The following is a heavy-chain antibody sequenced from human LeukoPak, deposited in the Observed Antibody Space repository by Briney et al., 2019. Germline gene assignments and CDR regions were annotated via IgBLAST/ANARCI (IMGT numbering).Heavy chain of an antibody. D-gene: IGHD3-22*01. CDR2: ISVRSNYI. CDR1: GYTFSSYS. CDR3: VRLRRNSDTSGFYYYYDF. J-gene: IGHJ4*02. Sequence: AGGSLRLSCLASGYTFSSYSINWVRQAPGKGLEWVSYISVRSNYIYYADSVRGRFRISRDDARDSLYLQMNSLRAEDTAVYYCVRLRRNSDTSGFYYYYDFWGQGTLVTVSS. V-gene: IGHV3-21*01.